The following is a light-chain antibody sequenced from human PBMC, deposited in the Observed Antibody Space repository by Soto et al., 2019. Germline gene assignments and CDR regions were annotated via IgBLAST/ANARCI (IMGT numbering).Light chain of an antibody. CDR3: QQSYSSPPYT. J-gene: IGKJ2*01. Sequence: DIQMTQSPSSLSASVGDRVTITCRASQDNDSYLNWYQQKPGKAPNLLIYGASSLHSGVPSRFSGSGSGTDFTLTISSLEPEDFATYYCQQSYSSPPYTFGQGTKLEI. V-gene: IGKV1-39*01. CDR1: QDNDSY. CDR2: GAS.